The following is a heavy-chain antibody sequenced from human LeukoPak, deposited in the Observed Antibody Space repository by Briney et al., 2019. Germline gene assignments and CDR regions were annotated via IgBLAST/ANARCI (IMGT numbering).Heavy chain of an antibody. V-gene: IGHV1-8*01. CDR3: ATIFPLDAVGPGDYYYGMDV. Sequence: ASVKVSCKASGDTFTSYDINWVRQATGQGLEWMGWVNPNSGNTGYAQKFQGRVTITEDTSTDTAYMELSSLRSEDTAVYYCATIFPLDAVGPGDYYYGMDVWGQGTTVTVSS. CDR1: GDTFTSYD. J-gene: IGHJ6*02. D-gene: IGHD5-24*01. CDR2: VNPNSGNT.